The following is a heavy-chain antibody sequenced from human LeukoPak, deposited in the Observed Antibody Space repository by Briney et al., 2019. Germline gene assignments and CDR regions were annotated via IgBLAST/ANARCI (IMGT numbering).Heavy chain of an antibody. D-gene: IGHD2-2*03. CDR1: GFTFRDAW. Sequence: GGSLRLSCAASGFTFRDAWMTWVRQAPGKGLECVGHIKSETYGGTTDYAAPVKDRFTISRDDSKNTLHLQMNSLKTEDTAVYCCATEEWISTFDFWGQGTLVTVSS. J-gene: IGHJ4*02. V-gene: IGHV3-15*01. CDR3: ATEEWISTFDF. CDR2: IKSETYGGTT.